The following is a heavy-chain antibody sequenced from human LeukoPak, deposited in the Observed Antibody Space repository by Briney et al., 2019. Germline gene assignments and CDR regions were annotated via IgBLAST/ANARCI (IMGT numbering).Heavy chain of an antibody. Sequence: GGSLRLSCAASGFTFDDYGMSWVRQAPGKGLEWVSGTNWNGGSTGYADSVKGRFTISRDNAKNSLYLQMNSLRAEDTAVYYCARGPRGYDSSGYPEFFQHWGQGTLVTVSS. CDR1: GFTFDDYG. J-gene: IGHJ1*01. CDR3: ARGPRGYDSSGYPEFFQH. D-gene: IGHD3-22*01. CDR2: TNWNGGST. V-gene: IGHV3-20*04.